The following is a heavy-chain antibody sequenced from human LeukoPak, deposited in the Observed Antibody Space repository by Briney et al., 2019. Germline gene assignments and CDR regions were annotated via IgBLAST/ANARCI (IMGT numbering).Heavy chain of an antibody. CDR1: GYTFTGYY. D-gene: IGHD6-19*01. CDR2: INPNSGGT. CDR3: ARLYHSSGWYRRGDWFDP. V-gene: IGHV1-2*06. Sequence: GASVKVSCKASGYTFTGYYMHWVRQAPGQGLEWMGRINPNSGGTNYAQKFQGRVTMTRDTSISTAYMELSRLRSEDTAVYYCARLYHSSGWYRRGDWFDPWGQGTLVTVSS. J-gene: IGHJ5*02.